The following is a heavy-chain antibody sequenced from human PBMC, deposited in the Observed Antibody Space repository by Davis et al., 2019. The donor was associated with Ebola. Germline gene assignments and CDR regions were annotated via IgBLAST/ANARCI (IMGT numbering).Heavy chain of an antibody. CDR1: GFTFNPYS. V-gene: IGHV3-30*09. CDR3: ARVMTTVTSPFDL. D-gene: IGHD4-17*01. CDR2: ISYEGSNK. Sequence: GESLKISCVASGFTFNPYSMLWVRQAPGKGLEWVAVISYEGSNKFYADYVKGRFAISRDNSKNTLYLQMNSLRGEDTAVYYCARVMTTVTSPFDLWGQGTLVIVSS. J-gene: IGHJ4*02.